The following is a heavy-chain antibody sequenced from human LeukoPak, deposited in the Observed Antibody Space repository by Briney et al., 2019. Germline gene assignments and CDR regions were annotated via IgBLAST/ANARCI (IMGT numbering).Heavy chain of an antibody. V-gene: IGHV5-51*01. CDR1: GYSFTSYW. CDR3: ARRVAVAGYYFDY. J-gene: IGHJ4*02. D-gene: IGHD6-19*01. Sequence: GESLKISCKGSGYSFTSYWIGWVRQMPGKGLEWMGIIYPGDSDTRYSPSFQGQVTISADKSISTAYLQWSSLKASDTAVYYCARRVAVAGYYFDYWGQGTLVTVSS. CDR2: IYPGDSDT.